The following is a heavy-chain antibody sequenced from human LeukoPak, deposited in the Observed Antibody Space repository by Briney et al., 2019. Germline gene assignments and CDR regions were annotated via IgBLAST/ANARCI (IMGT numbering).Heavy chain of an antibody. CDR1: GGSFIGYY. Sequence: SETLSLTCAAYGGSFIGYYWCGIRQPPGKGLEGIWEINHSGSTNYNPSLKSRVSISVDTSKNQFSLKLSSVTAADTAVYYCAQSRPYLPPFWYYYYYMDVWGNGTTVTVSS. CDR2: INHSGST. D-gene: IGHD3-3*01. V-gene: IGHV4-34*01. CDR3: AQSRPYLPPFWYYYYYMDV. J-gene: IGHJ6*03.